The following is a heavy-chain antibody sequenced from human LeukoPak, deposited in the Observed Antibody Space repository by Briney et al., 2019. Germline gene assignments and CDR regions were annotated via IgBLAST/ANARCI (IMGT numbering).Heavy chain of an antibody. V-gene: IGHV4-30-4*01. Sequence: PSQTLSLTCTVSGASITSGFYYWSWLRQSPGKGLEWIGYIYYSGTTYYSPSLKSRLTISLDTSKNHLPLKLTSVTAADTAIYYCARDNDDGDYVGWFDPWGQGTLVTVSS. CDR2: IYYSGTT. D-gene: IGHD4-17*01. CDR3: ARDNDDGDYVGWFDP. CDR1: GASITSGFYY. J-gene: IGHJ5*02.